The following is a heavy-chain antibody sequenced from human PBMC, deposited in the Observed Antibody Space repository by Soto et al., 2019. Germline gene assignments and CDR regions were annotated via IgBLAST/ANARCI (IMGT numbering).Heavy chain of an antibody. CDR2: TYYRSEWYN. CDR3: VRGYTYGRFDY. J-gene: IGHJ4*02. D-gene: IGHD5-18*01. Sequence: SQTLSLTCAISGDSVSSNSVVWNWIRQSPSRGLEWLGRTYYRSEWYNDYAVSVKSRITINPDTSQNQVSLQLNSLTPEDTAMYYCVRGYTYGRFDYWGQGTPVTVSS. V-gene: IGHV6-1*01. CDR1: GDSVSSNSVV.